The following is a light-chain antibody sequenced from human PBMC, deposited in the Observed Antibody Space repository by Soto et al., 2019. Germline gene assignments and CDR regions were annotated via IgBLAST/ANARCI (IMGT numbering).Light chain of an antibody. Sequence: QSALTQPHSVSGSPGQSVTISCAGTSSDVGGYSYVSGYQQHPGKAPKLVIYDVTKRPSGVPDRFSASKSGNTASLTISGLQAEDEADYYCCSSAGNYTFLFGGGTKVTVL. J-gene: IGLJ3*02. CDR1: SSDVGGYSY. V-gene: IGLV2-11*01. CDR2: DVT. CDR3: CSSAGNYTFL.